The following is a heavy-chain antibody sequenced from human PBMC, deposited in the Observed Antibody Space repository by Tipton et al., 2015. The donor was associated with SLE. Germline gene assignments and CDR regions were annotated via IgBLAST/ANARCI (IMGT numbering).Heavy chain of an antibody. CDR2: ISGSGGST. D-gene: IGHD1-26*01. J-gene: IGHJ3*02. CDR3: AKGERGQNPPPAFDI. Sequence: SLRLSCAASGFTFSSYALSWVRQAPGNGLEWVSAISGSGGSTYYADSVKGRFTISRDNSKNTLYLQMNSLRAEDTAVYYCAKGERGQNPPPAFDIWGQGTMVTVSS. V-gene: IGHV3-23*01. CDR1: GFTFSSYA.